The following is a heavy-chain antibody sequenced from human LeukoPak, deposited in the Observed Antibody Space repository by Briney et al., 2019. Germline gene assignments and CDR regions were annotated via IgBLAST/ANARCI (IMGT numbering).Heavy chain of an antibody. D-gene: IGHD3-16*01. J-gene: IGHJ4*02. CDR1: GFTFSSYA. CDR3: AKASWVSSADAVL. CDR2: LRGGGET. V-gene: IGHV3-23*01. Sequence: GGSLRLSCAASGFTFSSYAMSWVRQAPARGLEWVSSLRGGGETFYADSVKGRFTLSRDDSRNTVYLQMSNLRVEDMAVYFCAKASWVSSADAVLWGQGTLVTVSS.